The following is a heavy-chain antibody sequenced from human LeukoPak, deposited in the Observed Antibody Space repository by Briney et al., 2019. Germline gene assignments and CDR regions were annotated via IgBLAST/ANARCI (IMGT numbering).Heavy chain of an antibody. CDR3: ARLFVQEPSGCFDP. V-gene: IGHV1-8*01. Sequence: GASVKVSCEASGYPFTSYEINWVRQAPGQGLEWMGWMNTNSGNTGYAQKFKGRVTMTRNTSTRTAYLELSSLRSDDTAVYYCARLFVQEPSGCFDPWGQGTLVTVSS. CDR2: MNTNSGNT. CDR1: GYPFTSYE. D-gene: IGHD3-10*01. J-gene: IGHJ5*02.